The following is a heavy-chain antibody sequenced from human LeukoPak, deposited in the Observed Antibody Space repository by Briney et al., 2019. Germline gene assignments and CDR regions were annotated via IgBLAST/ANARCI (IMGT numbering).Heavy chain of an antibody. D-gene: IGHD3-10*01. CDR3: ARGPRGAGYYYYYGMDV. J-gene: IGHJ6*02. V-gene: IGHV4-59*01. CDR1: GGSISSYY. Sequence: SETLSLTCTVSGGSISSYYWSWIRQPSGKGLEWIGYIYYSGSTNYNPSLKSRVTISVDTSKNQFSLKLSSVTAADTAVYYCARGPRGAGYYYYYGMDVWGQGTTVTVSS. CDR2: IYYSGST.